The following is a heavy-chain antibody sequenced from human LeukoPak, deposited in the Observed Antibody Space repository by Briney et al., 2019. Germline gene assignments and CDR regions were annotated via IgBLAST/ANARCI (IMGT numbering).Heavy chain of an antibody. Sequence: ASVKVSCKASGYTFTSYAMHWVRQAPGQGLEWMGWINAGNGNTKYSQKFQGRVTITRDTSASTAYMELSSLRSEDTAVYYCALDSSGYYCTFDYWGQGTLVTVSS. CDR3: ALDSSGYYCTFDY. J-gene: IGHJ4*02. CDR2: INAGNGNT. D-gene: IGHD3-22*01. V-gene: IGHV1-3*01. CDR1: GYTFTSYA.